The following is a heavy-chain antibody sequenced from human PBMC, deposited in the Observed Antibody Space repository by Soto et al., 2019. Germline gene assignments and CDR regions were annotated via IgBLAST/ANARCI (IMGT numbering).Heavy chain of an antibody. D-gene: IGHD3-3*01. CDR3: AGGGGVGVAGSAAFDM. CDR1: GYPVTAYY. CDR2: INPATGAA. Sequence: QLHLVQSGAVVKKPGASVTVSCSASGYPVTAYYMHWVRQAPGRGLEWMGGINPATGAAKYTQTFQGRVTMPRDTSSCTVFMELSGLTSEDTAVFYFAGGGGVGVAGSAAFDMWGQGTLVTVSS. J-gene: IGHJ3*02. V-gene: IGHV1-2*02.